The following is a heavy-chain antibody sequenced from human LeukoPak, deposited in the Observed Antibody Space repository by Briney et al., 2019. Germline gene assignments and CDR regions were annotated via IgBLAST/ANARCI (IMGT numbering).Heavy chain of an antibody. CDR2: ISYDGSNK. CDR3: AKDQDTAMGY. V-gene: IGHV3-30-3*01. D-gene: IGHD5-18*01. Sequence: PGGSLRLSCAASGFTFSSYAMHWVRQAPGKGLEWVAVISYDGSNKYYADSVKGRFTISRDISENTLYLQINSLRAEDTAVYYCAKDQDTAMGYWGQGTLVTVSS. CDR1: GFTFSSYA. J-gene: IGHJ4*02.